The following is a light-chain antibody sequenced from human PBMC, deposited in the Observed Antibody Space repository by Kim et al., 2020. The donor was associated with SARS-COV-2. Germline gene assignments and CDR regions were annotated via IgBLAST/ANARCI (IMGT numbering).Light chain of an antibody. Sequence: DIQMTQSPSSVSASVGDRVTVTCRASQYIDRYLAWYQQKPGKPPKLLIYAASSLQSGVPSRFSCSGSGTDFTLTISSLQPEDFATYFCQHANSFPLTFGQGTRLEIK. CDR1: QYIDRY. J-gene: IGKJ5*01. V-gene: IGKV1-12*01. CDR2: AAS. CDR3: QHANSFPLT.